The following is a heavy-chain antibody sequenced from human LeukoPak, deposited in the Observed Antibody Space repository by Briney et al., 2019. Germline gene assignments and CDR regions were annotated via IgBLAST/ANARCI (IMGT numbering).Heavy chain of an antibody. J-gene: IGHJ4*02. CDR1: GGTFSSYV. Sequence: SVKVSCKASGGTFSSYVISWVRQAPGQGLEWMGRIIPILGIANYAQKFQGRVTITADKSTSTTYMELSSLRSEDTAVYYCASPPADYYDSRDYFDYWGQGTLVTVSS. CDR2: IIPILGIA. D-gene: IGHD3-22*01. V-gene: IGHV1-69*04. CDR3: ASPPADYYDSRDYFDY.